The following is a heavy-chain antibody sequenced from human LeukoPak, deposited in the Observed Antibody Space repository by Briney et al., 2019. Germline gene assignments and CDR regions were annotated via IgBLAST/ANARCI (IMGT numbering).Heavy chain of an antibody. J-gene: IGHJ5*02. CDR1: GSTFSSYE. D-gene: IGHD3-3*01. CDR3: ARTKYYDFWSGTSSGNWFDP. V-gene: IGHV3-48*03. Sequence: GGSLRLSCAASGSTFSSYEMNWVRQAPGKGLEWVSYISSSGSTIYYADSVKGRFTISRDNAKNSLYLQMNSLRAEDTAVYYCARTKYYDFWSGTSSGNWFDPWGQGTLVTVSS. CDR2: ISSSGSTI.